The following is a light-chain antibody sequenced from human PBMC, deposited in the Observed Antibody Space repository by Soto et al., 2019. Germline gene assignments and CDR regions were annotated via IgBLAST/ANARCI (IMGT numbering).Light chain of an antibody. CDR1: TGTVTSGLY. Sequence: QTVVTQEPSLTVSPGGTVTLTCGSSTGTVTSGLYPYWFQQKPGQAPRTLIYDVSNRHSWTPARFSGSLLGGKAALTLSGAQTEDEADYYCLLAYSGVVVFGRGTKVTVL. J-gene: IGLJ2*01. CDR3: LLAYSGVVV. V-gene: IGLV7-46*01. CDR2: DVS.